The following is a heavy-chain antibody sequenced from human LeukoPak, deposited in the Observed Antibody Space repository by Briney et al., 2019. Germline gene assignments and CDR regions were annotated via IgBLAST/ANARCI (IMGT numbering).Heavy chain of an antibody. Sequence: PGGSLRLSCAASGFTFSSYAMSWVRQAPGKGLEWVSAISGSGGSTYYADSVKGRFTISRDNSKNTLFLQINSLRAEDMAIYYCAKVHGSGSYDAFDIWGQGTMATVSS. CDR3: AKVHGSGSYDAFDI. CDR2: ISGSGGST. V-gene: IGHV3-23*01. J-gene: IGHJ3*02. D-gene: IGHD3-10*01. CDR1: GFTFSSYA.